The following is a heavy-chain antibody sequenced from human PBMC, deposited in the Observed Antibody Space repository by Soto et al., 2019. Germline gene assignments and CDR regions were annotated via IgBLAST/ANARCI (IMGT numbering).Heavy chain of an antibody. CDR3: ASEAGYCSRTSCYRRAFDT. CDR1: GFTFSGHW. CDR2: VNTDGGTS. D-gene: IGHD2-2*01. V-gene: IGHV3-74*03. Sequence: EVQLVESGGDLVRPGGSLRLSCAASGFTFSGHWMHWVRQVPGKGLEWVSRVNTDGGTSAYADSVKGRFTISRENAKNTRYLQMSGLRAEDAAVYYGASEAGYCSRTSCYRRAFDTWGQGTTVSVSS. J-gene: IGHJ3*02.